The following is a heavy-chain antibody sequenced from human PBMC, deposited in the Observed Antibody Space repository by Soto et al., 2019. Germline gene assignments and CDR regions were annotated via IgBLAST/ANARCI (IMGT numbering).Heavy chain of an antibody. CDR1: GGSSSGYY. CDR2: INHSGST. D-gene: IGHD3-22*01. CDR3: ARGTFENYYYDSSGYYYADY. Sequence: SETLSLTCAVYGGSSSGYYWSWIRQPPGKGLEWIGEINHSGSTNYNPSLKSRVTISVDTSKNQFSLKLSSVTAADTAVYYCARGTFENYYYDSSGYYYADYWGQGTLVTVSS. J-gene: IGHJ4*02. V-gene: IGHV4-34*01.